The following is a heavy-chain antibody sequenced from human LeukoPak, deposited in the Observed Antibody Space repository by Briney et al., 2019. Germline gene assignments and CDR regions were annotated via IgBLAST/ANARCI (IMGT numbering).Heavy chain of an antibody. CDR3: ARGSHDSSGYYYVWFLDY. CDR2: IYTSGST. Sequence: PSQTLSLTCTVSGGSISSGSYYWSWIRQPAGKGLEWIGRIYTSGSTNYNPSLKSRVTISIDTSKNQFSLMLSSVTAADTAVYYCARGSHDSSGYYYVWFLDYWGQGTLVTVSS. V-gene: IGHV4-61*02. J-gene: IGHJ4*02. CDR1: GGSISSGSYY. D-gene: IGHD3-22*01.